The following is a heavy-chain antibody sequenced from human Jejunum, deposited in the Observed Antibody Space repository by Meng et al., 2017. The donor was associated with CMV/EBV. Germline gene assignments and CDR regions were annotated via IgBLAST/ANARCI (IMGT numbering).Heavy chain of an antibody. Sequence: QMSLEVAPPSQVHPTQCLTICCTFSWLSLRTSCVGVGWFRRPPRKALEWLAVMYWDDDKRYSPSQMGRLTITKDTSKYQVVLTLTNMDPVDTSSYYCALFTICWFDPWGQGTLVTVSS. J-gene: IGHJ5*02. CDR3: ALFTICWFDP. V-gene: IGHV2-5*02. CDR1: WLSLRTSCVG. CDR2: MYWDDDK. D-gene: IGHD2-2*01.